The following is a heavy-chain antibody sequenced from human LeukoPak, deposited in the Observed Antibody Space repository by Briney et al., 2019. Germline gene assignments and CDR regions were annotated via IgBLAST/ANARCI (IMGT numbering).Heavy chain of an antibody. CDR2: ISSSSSYI. V-gene: IGHV3-21*01. CDR1: GFTFSSYS. J-gene: IGHJ4*02. Sequence: GGSLRLSRAASGFTFSSYSMNWVRQAPGKGLEWVSSISSSSSYIYYADSVKGRFTISRDNAKSSLYLQMNSLRAEDTAVYYCARAIAVAGCFDYWGQGTLVTVSS. CDR3: ARAIAVAGCFDY. D-gene: IGHD6-19*01.